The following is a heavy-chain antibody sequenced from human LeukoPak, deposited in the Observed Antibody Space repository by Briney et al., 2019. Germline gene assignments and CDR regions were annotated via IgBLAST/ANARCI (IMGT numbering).Heavy chain of an antibody. CDR3: AREGHYYDSSGYHSPFDY. D-gene: IGHD3-22*01. J-gene: IGHJ4*02. CDR1: GGSISSSSYY. V-gene: IGHV4-39*07. Sequence: SETLSLTCTVSGGSISSSSYYWGWIRQPPGKGLEWIGSIYYSGSTYYNPSLKSRVTISVDTSKNQFSLKLSSVTAADTAVYYCAREGHYYDSSGYHSPFDYWGQGTLVTVSS. CDR2: IYYSGST.